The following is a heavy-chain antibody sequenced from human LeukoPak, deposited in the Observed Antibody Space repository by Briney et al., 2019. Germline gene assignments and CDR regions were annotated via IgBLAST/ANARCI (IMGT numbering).Heavy chain of an antibody. CDR3: ARARVLLRNSVITPYYFDY. CDR2: IYYTGST. CDR1: GGSISSHY. J-gene: IGHJ4*02. V-gene: IGHV4-59*11. D-gene: IGHD4-23*01. Sequence: PSETLSLTCTVSGGSISSHYWSWVRQSPGKGLEWIGSIYYTGSTNYNPSLKSRVTISIDASKNQFSLKLFSVTAADTAVYSCARARVLLRNSVITPYYFDYWGQGTLVTVSS.